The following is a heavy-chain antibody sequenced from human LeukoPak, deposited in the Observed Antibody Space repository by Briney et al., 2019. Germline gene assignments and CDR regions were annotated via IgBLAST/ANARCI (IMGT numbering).Heavy chain of an antibody. D-gene: IGHD1-26*01. J-gene: IGHJ5*02. Sequence: ASVKVSCKASGYIFTDYYMHWVRQAPGQGLEWMGWINPNSGGTNYAQKFQGRVTMTRDTSISTAYMELSRLRSDDTAVYYCARALRHGTNWFDPWGQGTLVTVSS. CDR2: INPNSGGT. CDR3: ARALRHGTNWFDP. V-gene: IGHV1-2*02. CDR1: GYIFTDYY.